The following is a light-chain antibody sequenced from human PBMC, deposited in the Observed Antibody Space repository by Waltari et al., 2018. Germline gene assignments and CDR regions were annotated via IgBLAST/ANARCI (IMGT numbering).Light chain of an antibody. CDR3: QVWDSFTDPYVV. Sequence: SYVLTQPPSVSVAPGHTARITCGGNNIGINSVHWYQLRPGQAPVVVVYDDSDRPSGIPERFSGTNSGNTATLTISAVEAGDEADYYCQVWDSFTDPYVVFGGGTKLTVL. V-gene: IGLV3-21*02. CDR1: NIGINS. J-gene: IGLJ2*01. CDR2: DDS.